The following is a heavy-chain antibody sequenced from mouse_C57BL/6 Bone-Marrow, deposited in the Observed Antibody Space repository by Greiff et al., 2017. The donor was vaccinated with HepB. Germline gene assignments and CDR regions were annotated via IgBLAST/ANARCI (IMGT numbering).Heavy chain of an antibody. D-gene: IGHD2-5*01. Sequence: VQLQQSGPELVKPGASVKISCKASGYTFTDYYMNWVKQSHGKSLEWIGDINPNNGGTSYNQKFKGKATLTVDKSSSTAYMVLRSLTSEDSAVYYCARGAYYSNYLDYWGQGTTRTVSS. CDR3: ARGAYYSNYLDY. CDR2: INPNNGGT. V-gene: IGHV1-26*01. J-gene: IGHJ2*01. CDR1: GYTFTDYY.